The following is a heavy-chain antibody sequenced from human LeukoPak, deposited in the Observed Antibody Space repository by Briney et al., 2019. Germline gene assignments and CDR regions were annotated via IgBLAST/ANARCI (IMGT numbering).Heavy chain of an antibody. D-gene: IGHD4-11*01. J-gene: IGHJ4*02. CDR1: GGSFSGYY. CDR3: AKAHKSATTASHFDY. Sequence: ETLSLTCAVYGGSFSGYYWSWVRQAPGKGLEWVSAISGSGGSTYYADSVKGRFTISRDNSKNTLYLQMNSLRAEDTAVYYCAKAHKSATTASHFDYWGQGTLVTVSS. V-gene: IGHV3-23*01. CDR2: ISGSGGST.